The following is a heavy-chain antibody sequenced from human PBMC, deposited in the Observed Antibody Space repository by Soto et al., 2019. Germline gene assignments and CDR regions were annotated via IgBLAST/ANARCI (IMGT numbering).Heavy chain of an antibody. CDR1: GFTFSDYY. CDR2: ISSSGSTI. CDR3: ARVSISDCTNGVCPIDY. V-gene: IGHV3-11*01. D-gene: IGHD2-8*01. J-gene: IGHJ4*02. Sequence: PGGSLRLSCAASGFTFSDYYMSWIRQAPGKGLEWVSYISSSGSTIYYADSVKGRFTISRDNAKNSLYLQMNSLRAEDTAVYYCARVSISDCTNGVCPIDYWGQGTLVTVSS.